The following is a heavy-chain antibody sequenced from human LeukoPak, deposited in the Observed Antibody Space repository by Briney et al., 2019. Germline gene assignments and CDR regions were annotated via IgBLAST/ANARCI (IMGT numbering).Heavy chain of an antibody. D-gene: IGHD2-15*01. CDR2: MNPNSGNT. J-gene: IGHJ4*02. CDR1: GYKFTSD. V-gene: IGHV1-8*01. CDR3: ARGAVSPDCNGGSCYTFDY. Sequence: ASVKGSCKASGYKFTSDINWMRQAPGQGLEWMGWMNPNSGNTEYAQKFQGRVTMTRDSSISTAYMELRSLRSEDTAVYYCARGAVSPDCNGGSCYTFDYLGQGTLVTVSS.